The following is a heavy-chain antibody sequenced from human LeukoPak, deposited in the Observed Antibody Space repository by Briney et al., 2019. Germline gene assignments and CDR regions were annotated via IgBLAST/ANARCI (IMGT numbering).Heavy chain of an antibody. V-gene: IGHV3-53*01. J-gene: IGHJ4*02. CDR3: AITGESSNWSLYFDY. D-gene: IGHD6-13*01. CDR2: IYTDGST. CDR1: EFTVSSHY. Sequence: GGSLRLSCAASEFTVSSHYMSWVRQAPGKGLERVSVIYTDGSTYYADSVKGRFTISRDNSKNTLYLQMNSLRAEDTAVYYCAITGESSNWSLYFDYWGQGTLVTVSS.